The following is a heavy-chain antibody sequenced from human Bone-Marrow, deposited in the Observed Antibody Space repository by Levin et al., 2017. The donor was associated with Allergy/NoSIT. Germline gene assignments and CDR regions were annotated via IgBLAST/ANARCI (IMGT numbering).Heavy chain of an antibody. Sequence: RSQTLSLTCAVYGGSSSGYYWSWIRQPPGKGLEWIGELDHSGGTHYTPSLKSRVTISLDTSKNQVSLRLTSVTAADTAVYFCARSLTMIQGGEFDTWGQGTLVTVSS. J-gene: IGHJ5*02. CDR2: LDHSGGT. V-gene: IGHV4-34*01. CDR1: GGSSSGYY. D-gene: IGHD3-10*01. CDR3: ARSLTMIQGGEFDT.